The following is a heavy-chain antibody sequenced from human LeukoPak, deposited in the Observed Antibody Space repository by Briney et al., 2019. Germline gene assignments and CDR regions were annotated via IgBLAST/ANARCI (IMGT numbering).Heavy chain of an antibody. CDR2: INPSGGST. J-gene: IGHJ4*02. Sequence: ASVKVSCKASGGTFSSYAISWVRQAPGQGLEWMGIINPSGGSTSYAQKFQGRVTMTRDTSTSTVYMELSSLRSEDTAVYYCARGYSSSRLLSFDYWGQGTLVTVSS. D-gene: IGHD6-6*01. CDR3: ARGYSSSRLLSFDY. V-gene: IGHV1-46*01. CDR1: GGTFSSYA.